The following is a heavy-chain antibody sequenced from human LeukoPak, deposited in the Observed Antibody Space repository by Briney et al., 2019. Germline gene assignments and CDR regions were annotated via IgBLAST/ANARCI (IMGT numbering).Heavy chain of an antibody. V-gene: IGHV3-48*02. CDR2: IRSSGATI. CDR1: GFTFSSYS. J-gene: IGHJ4*02. Sequence: GGSLRLSCVASGFTFSSYSMNWVRQAPGKGLEWVSYIRSSGATIYYADSVRGRFTISRDNTKNSVYLQMNSLRDEDTAVYYCVRDPDALDYWGQGTLVTVSS. CDR3: VRDPDALDY.